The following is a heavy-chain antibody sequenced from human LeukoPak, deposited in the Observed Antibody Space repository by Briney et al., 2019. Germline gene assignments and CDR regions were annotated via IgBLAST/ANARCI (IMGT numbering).Heavy chain of an antibody. D-gene: IGHD1-26*01. V-gene: IGHV3-30*02. Sequence: GGSLRPSCAASGFTFDTYGMHWVRQSPGKGLEWLAFIRNDGSDKYYADSVKGRFTISRDNSKNTLYLQMNSLRAEDTAVYYCAKKFLGEFHYWGQGTLVTVSS. CDR1: GFTFDTYG. CDR3: AKKFLGEFHY. CDR2: IRNDGSDK. J-gene: IGHJ4*02.